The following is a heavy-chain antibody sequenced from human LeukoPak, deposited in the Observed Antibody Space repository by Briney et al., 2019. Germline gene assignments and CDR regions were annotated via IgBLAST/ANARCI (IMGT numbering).Heavy chain of an antibody. J-gene: IGHJ6*02. V-gene: IGHV3-23*01. D-gene: IGHD4-17*01. CDR1: GFTFRGAA. CDR3: AKRGFYTVTNYYYYGMDV. CDR2: ISSSGNNA. Sequence: PGGSLRLSCAVSGFTFRGAAMTWVRQAPGKGLEWVSLISSSGNNAYYADSVKGRFTISRDNSKNTLSLQMNSLRAEDTAVYYCAKRGFYTVTNYYYYGMDVWGQGTTVTVSS.